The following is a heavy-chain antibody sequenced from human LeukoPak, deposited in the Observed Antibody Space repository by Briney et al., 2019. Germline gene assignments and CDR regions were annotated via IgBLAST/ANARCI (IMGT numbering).Heavy chain of an antibody. Sequence: SVTLSFTGAGGTFTIYAISWVRQAPGQGLGWMGGIIPSVSRANYSQKFHGRVTITEDKSTSTAYMELSSLRSEDTAVYYCASDLADAFDIWGQGTMVTVSS. J-gene: IGHJ3*02. CDR3: ASDLADAFDI. CDR2: IIPSVSRA. V-gene: IGHV1-69*06. CDR1: GGTFTIYA. D-gene: IGHD3-16*01.